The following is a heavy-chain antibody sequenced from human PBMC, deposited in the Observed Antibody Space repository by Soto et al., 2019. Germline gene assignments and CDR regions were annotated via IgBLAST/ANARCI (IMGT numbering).Heavy chain of an antibody. CDR3: RLVVTAMEYFDY. CDR1: GFTFSNSW. D-gene: IGHD2-21*02. V-gene: IGHV3-15*01. Sequence: EVQLVESGGGLVKPGGSLRLSCAASGFTFSNSWMSWVRQAPGKGLEWVGRIKSKTDSRTTDYAATVKGRFTISRNNSKNTLKLQMNSVKTEDTSVYYCRLVVTAMEYFDYWGQGTLVTVSS. CDR2: IKSKTDSRTT. J-gene: IGHJ4*02.